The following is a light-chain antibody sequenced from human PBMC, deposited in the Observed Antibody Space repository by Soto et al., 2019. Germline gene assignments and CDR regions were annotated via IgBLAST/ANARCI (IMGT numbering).Light chain of an antibody. CDR2: AAS. V-gene: IGKV1-12*01. CDR1: QGISSW. J-gene: IGKJ5*01. Sequence: DIQMTQSPSSVSASVGDRVTITCRASQGISSWLAWYQQKPGKAPKLLIYAASSSPTGIPDRFSGSGSGTDFTLTISKVEPEDFAMYYCQQYGSPPVTFGQGTRLEMK. CDR3: QQYGSPPVT.